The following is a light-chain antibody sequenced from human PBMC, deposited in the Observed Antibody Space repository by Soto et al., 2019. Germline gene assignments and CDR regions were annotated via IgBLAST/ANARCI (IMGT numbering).Light chain of an antibody. CDR3: SSYTSSSTLGV. J-gene: IGLJ1*01. CDR1: RSGFGGYNY. CDR2: DVS. Sequence: SVLAQPASVSGSPGQAVPIFFTGNRSGFGGYNYVSWYQQHPGKAPKLMIYDVSNRPSGVSNRFSGSKSGNTASLTISGLQAEDEADYYCSSYTSSSTLGVFGTGTKVTVL. V-gene: IGLV2-14*01.